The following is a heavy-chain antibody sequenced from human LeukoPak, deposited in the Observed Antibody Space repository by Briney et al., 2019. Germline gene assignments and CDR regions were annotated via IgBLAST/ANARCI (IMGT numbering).Heavy chain of an antibody. CDR3: ARAPAGCGGTCSFDH. V-gene: IGHV4-4*07. CDR1: GASMSNSF. Sequence: SETLSLTRGVSGASMSNSFWSWIRQPAGKGLEWIGRIYSSGRTNLNPSLKSRVTLAIDTSKNQFSLELTSVTAADTALYYCARAPAGCGGTCSFDHWGQGSLVTVSS. D-gene: IGHD2-15*01. CDR2: IYSSGRT. J-gene: IGHJ4*02.